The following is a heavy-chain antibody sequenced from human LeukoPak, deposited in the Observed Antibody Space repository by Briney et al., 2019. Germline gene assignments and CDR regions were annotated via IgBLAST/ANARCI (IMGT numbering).Heavy chain of an antibody. CDR2: IHYSGST. V-gene: IGHV4-59*01. CDR1: GASIDSYY. Sequence: SQTLSLTCTVSGASIDSYYWSWIRQPPGKGLEWIGYIHYSGSTNYNPSLKSRVTISVDTSKNQFSLKLSSVTAADTAVYYCARTTEGGYTYGYFYYYYMDVWGKGTTVTISS. D-gene: IGHD5-18*01. J-gene: IGHJ6*03. CDR3: ARTTEGGYTYGYFYYYYMDV.